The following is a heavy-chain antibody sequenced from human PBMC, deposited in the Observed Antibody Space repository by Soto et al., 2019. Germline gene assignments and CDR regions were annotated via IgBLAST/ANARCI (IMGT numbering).Heavy chain of an antibody. D-gene: IGHD6-13*01. CDR3: ARQASSSWDDAFDP. J-gene: IGHJ3*01. V-gene: IGHV5-51*04. CDR2: IYPGDSET. CDR1: GNSFSRYW. Sequence: EVQLVQSGAEVKKPGESLKISCKGSGNSFSRYWIGWVRQMPGKGLEWMGIIYPGDSETRYSPSFQGQVTLSVDNLVSTAYLQWSSRKASDSAMYYCARQASSSWDDAFDPWGQWTMVMVSS.